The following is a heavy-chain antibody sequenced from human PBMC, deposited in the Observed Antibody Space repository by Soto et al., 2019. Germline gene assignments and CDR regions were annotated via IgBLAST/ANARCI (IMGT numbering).Heavy chain of an antibody. J-gene: IGHJ4*02. CDR3: ARGWETVGATTPFAY. CDR1: GGTFSSHA. CDR2: LIPIFGTA. V-gene: IGHV1-69*06. Sequence: QVQLVQSGAAVKKPGASAKVSCKASGGTFSSHAISWVRQAPGQGLEWMGGLIPIFGTANYVQTFQGRVTISADKSTSTAYREVRSLRSEDTAVYSCARGWETVGATTPFAYWGQGTLVTVSS. D-gene: IGHD1-26*01.